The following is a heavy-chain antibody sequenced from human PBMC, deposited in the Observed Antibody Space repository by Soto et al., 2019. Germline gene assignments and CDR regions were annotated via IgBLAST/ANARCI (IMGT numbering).Heavy chain of an antibody. CDR2: IYYSGST. CDR3: ARTVILTGYLDY. Sequence: SATLSLTCTVSDDYISNDYWSWIRQPPGKGLEWIGYIYYSGSTNYNPSLKSRVTISVDTSKNQFSLKLSSVTAADTAVYYCARTVILTGYLDYWGQGTLVTVSS. J-gene: IGHJ4*02. V-gene: IGHV4-59*01. CDR1: DDYISNDY. D-gene: IGHD3-9*01.